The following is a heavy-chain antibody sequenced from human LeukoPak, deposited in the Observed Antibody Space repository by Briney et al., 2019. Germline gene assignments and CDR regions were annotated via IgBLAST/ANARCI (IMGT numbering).Heavy chain of an antibody. J-gene: IGHJ4*02. Sequence: SGTLSLTCTVSGGSINSYYWSWIRQPAGKGLEWIGRNYSSGSTNYNPSLKSRVSMSVDTSKNQFSLKLTSVTAADTALYYCARGGKATVVTMWGQGILVTVSS. CDR1: GGSINSYY. D-gene: IGHD4-23*01. CDR3: ARGGKATVVTM. CDR2: NYSSGST. V-gene: IGHV4-4*07.